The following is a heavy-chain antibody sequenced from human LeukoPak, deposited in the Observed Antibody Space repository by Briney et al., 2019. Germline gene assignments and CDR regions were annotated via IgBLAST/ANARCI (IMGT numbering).Heavy chain of an antibody. CDR1: GFTFSNYW. Sequence: GGSLRLSCAASGFTFSNYWMGWVRQAPGKGLEWVANIKEDGSEKYHVDSVKGRFTISRDNAKNSLYLQMNSLRAEDTAIYFCANLLENYWGQGTLVTVSS. D-gene: IGHD1-1*01. CDR2: IKEDGSEK. CDR3: ANLLENY. J-gene: IGHJ4*02. V-gene: IGHV3-7*01.